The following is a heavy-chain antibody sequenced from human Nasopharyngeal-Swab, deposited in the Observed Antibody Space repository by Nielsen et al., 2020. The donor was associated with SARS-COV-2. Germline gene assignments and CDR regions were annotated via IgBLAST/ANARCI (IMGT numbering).Heavy chain of an antibody. J-gene: IGHJ5*01. V-gene: IGHV3-74*01. CDR1: GFTFSSYW. CDR2: ITRDGSGT. CDR3: ARDCDTATCYRSAADT. Sequence: GGSLRLSCAGSGFTFSSYWMHWVRQAPGKGLMWVARITRDGSGTNYADSVKGRFTISRDNAKNTLYLQMNTLSAEDTGVYYCARDCDTATCYRSAADTWGQGTLVTVSS. D-gene: IGHD2-2*01.